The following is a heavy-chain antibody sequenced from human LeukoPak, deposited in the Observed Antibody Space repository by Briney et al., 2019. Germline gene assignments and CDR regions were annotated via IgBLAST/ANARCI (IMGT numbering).Heavy chain of an antibody. V-gene: IGHV1-24*01. J-gene: IGHJ6*02. CDR3: GTRRHEGEWLLYYCGMDV. CDR1: GYTLTELS. CDR2: FDPEDGET. Sequence: ASVRVSCTVSGYTLTELSMHWVRQAPGKGLEWMGGFDPEDGETIYAQKFQGRVTMTEDTSTDTAYMELSSLRSEDTAVYYCGTRRHEGEWLLYYCGMDVWGQGTTVTVSS. D-gene: IGHD3-3*01.